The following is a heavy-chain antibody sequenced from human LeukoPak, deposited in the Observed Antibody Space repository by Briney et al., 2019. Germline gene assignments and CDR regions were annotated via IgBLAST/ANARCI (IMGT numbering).Heavy chain of an antibody. CDR2: IYHSGST. D-gene: IGHD1-7*01. CDR1: GYSISSGYY. CDR3: ARGVYNWNYYYFDY. Sequence: SETLSLTCTVSGYSISSGYYWGWIRQPPGKGLEWIGSIYHSGSTYYNPSLKSRVTISVDTSKNQFSLKLSSVTAADTAVYYCARGVYNWNYYYFDYWGQGTLVTVSS. V-gene: IGHV4-38-2*02. J-gene: IGHJ4*02.